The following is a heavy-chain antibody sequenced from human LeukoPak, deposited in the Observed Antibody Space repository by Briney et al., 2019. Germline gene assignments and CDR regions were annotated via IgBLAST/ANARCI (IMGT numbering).Heavy chain of an antibody. V-gene: IGHV3-7*01. J-gene: IGHJ4*02. CDR2: IKQDGSEK. CDR1: GFIFSSYW. Sequence: GGPLRLSCAASGFIFSSYWMSWVRQAPGKGLEWVANIKQDGSEKYYVDSVKGRFTISRDNAKNTLSLQMNSLRAEDTAVYYCARGIEAFDYWGQGTLVTVSA. D-gene: IGHD2-15*01. CDR3: ARGIEAFDY.